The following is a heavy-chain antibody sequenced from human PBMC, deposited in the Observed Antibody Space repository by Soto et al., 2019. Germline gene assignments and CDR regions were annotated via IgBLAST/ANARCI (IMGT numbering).Heavy chain of an antibody. Sequence: SVKVSCKASGGTFSSYAISWVRQAPGQGLEWMGGIIPIFGTANYAQKFQGRVTITADESTSTAYMELSSLRSEDTAVYYCARALVEDIVVVPAAIEINYYYYGMDVWGQGTTVTVSS. V-gene: IGHV1-69*13. CDR2: IIPIFGTA. CDR1: GGTFSSYA. CDR3: ARALVEDIVVVPAAIEINYYYYGMDV. D-gene: IGHD2-2*01. J-gene: IGHJ6*02.